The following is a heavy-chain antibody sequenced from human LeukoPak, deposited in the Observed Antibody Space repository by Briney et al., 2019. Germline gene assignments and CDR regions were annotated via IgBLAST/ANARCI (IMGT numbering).Heavy chain of an antibody. CDR1: GGSFSGYY. D-gene: IGHD6-13*01. V-gene: IGHV4-34*01. CDR2: INHSGST. CDR3: ARRTGLYSISWYYFDY. Sequence: PSETLSLTCAVYGGSFSGYYWSWIRQPPGKGLEWIGEINHSGSTNYNPSLKSRVTISVDTSKNQFSLKLSSVTAADTAVYYCARRTGLYSISWYYFDYWGQGTLVTVSS. J-gene: IGHJ4*02.